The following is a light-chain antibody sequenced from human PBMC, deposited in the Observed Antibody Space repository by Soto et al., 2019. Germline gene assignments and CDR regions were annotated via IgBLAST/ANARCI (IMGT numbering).Light chain of an antibody. CDR3: QHYKFFPWT. CDR1: QSIDTW. CDR2: KVS. Sequence: DIQMTQSPSTLSASVGDRVTITCRASQSIDTWLAWYQRKPGEVPKVLIYKVSNLQRGVPSRFSGSGSGTEFTLTISGLQPDDFATYYCQHYKFFPWTFGQGTKVDIK. J-gene: IGKJ1*01. V-gene: IGKV1-5*03.